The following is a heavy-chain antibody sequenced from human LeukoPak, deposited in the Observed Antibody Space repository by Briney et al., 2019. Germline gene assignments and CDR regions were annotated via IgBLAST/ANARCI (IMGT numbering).Heavy chain of an antibody. CDR3: ARPRYGSGSLDS. J-gene: IGHJ4*02. CDR1: GEYFSGHY. V-gene: IGHV4-34*01. D-gene: IGHD3-10*01. Sequence: SETLSLTCAVYGEYFSGHYWTWISQPPGRGLEWIGEINHSGSTTSNPSLNNRVTISVDTSKNQFSLKLTSVTAADTAVYYCARPRYGSGSLDSWGQGTLVTVSS. CDR2: INHSGST.